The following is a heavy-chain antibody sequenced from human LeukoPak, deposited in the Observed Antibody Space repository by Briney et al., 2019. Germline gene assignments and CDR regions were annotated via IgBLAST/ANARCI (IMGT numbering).Heavy chain of an antibody. V-gene: IGHV1-46*01. CDR1: GYTFTSYY. CDR2: INPSGGST. CDR3: ARDLIVVVPAAIEPRVYYYYGMDV. J-gene: IGHJ6*02. Sequence: ASVKVSCKASGYTFTSYYMHWVRQAPGQGLEWMGIINPSGGSTSYAQKFQGRVTMTRDTSTSTVYMELSSLRSEDTAVYYCARDLIVVVPAAIEPRVYYYYGMDVWGQGTTVTVSS. D-gene: IGHD2-2*02.